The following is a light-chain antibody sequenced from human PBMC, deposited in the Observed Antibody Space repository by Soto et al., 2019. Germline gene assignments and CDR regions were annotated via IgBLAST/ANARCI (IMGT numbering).Light chain of an antibody. J-gene: IGLJ1*01. Sequence: QSALTQPASVSGSPGQSITISCTGTSSDVGTYNLVSWYQQHPGKAPKLMIYEGSKRPSGVSNRFSGSKSVNTASLTISALQAEDEADYYCYPYAGSGYVFGTGTKVTVL. V-gene: IGLV2-23*01. CDR3: YPYAGSGYV. CDR1: SSDVGTYNL. CDR2: EGS.